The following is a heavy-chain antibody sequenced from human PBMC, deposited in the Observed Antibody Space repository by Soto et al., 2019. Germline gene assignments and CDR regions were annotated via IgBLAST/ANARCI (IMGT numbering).Heavy chain of an antibody. D-gene: IGHD2-2*01. CDR3: ARGGYCSSTSCYRNWFDP. CDR1: GGSFSGYY. Sequence: PSETLSLTCAVYGGSFSGYYLSWVRQPPGKGLEWIGEINPSGSTNYNPSLKSRVTISVDTSENQFSLKLSSVTAADTAVYYCARGGYCSSTSCYRNWFDPWGQGTLVTVSS. V-gene: IGHV4-34*01. CDR2: INPSGST. J-gene: IGHJ5*02.